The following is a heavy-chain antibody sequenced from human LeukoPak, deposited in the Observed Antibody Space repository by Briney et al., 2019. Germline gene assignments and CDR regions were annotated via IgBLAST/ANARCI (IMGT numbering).Heavy chain of an antibody. D-gene: IGHD5-18*01. CDR1: GGSISSYY. J-gene: IGHJ6*03. CDR3: ARQMDTAMVTGHYYYYMDV. V-gene: IGHV4-59*08. CDR2: IYYSGST. Sequence: PSETLSLTCTVSGGSISSYYWSWIRQPPGKGLEWIWYIYYSGSTNYNPSLKSRVTISVDTSKNQFSLKLSSVTAADTAVYYCARQMDTAMVTGHYYYYMDVWGKGTTVTVSS.